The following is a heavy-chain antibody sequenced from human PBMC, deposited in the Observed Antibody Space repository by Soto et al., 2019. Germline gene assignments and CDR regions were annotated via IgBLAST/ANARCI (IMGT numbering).Heavy chain of an antibody. Sequence: QVQLVDSGGGVVQPGRSLRLSCAASGFTFSSYAMHWVRQAPGKGLEWVAVISYDGSNKYYADSVKGRFTISRDNSKNTLYLQMNSLRAEDTAVYYCARDSGAAAIDYWGQGTLVTVSS. CDR2: ISYDGSNK. D-gene: IGHD6-13*01. CDR3: ARDSGAAAIDY. CDR1: GFTFSSYA. J-gene: IGHJ4*02. V-gene: IGHV3-30-3*01.